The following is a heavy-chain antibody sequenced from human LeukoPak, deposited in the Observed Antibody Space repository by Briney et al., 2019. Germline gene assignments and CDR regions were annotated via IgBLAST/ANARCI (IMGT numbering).Heavy chain of an antibody. J-gene: IGHJ4*02. CDR1: GGSISSYY. V-gene: IGHV4-34*01. CDR3: ARNVLLWFGEVFDY. D-gene: IGHD3-10*01. Sequence: SETLSLTCSVSGGSISSYYWSWIRQPPGKGLEWIGEINHSGSTNYNPSLKSRVTISVDTSKNQFSLKLSSVTAADTAVYYCARNVLLWFGEVFDYWGQGTLVTVSS. CDR2: INHSGST.